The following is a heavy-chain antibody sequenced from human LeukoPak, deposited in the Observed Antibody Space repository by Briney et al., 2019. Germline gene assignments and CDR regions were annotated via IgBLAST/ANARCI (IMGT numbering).Heavy chain of an antibody. Sequence: WASVKVSCKASGGTFSSYAISWVRQAPGQGLEWMGGIIPIFGTANYAQKFQGRVTITADESTSTAYMELSSLRSEDTAVYYCATGPLGVGYDILTGYMPAYYYYGMDVWGQGTTVTVSS. V-gene: IGHV1-69*13. CDR1: GGTFSSYA. D-gene: IGHD3-9*01. CDR2: IIPIFGTA. CDR3: ATGPLGVGYDILTGYMPAYYYYGMDV. J-gene: IGHJ6*02.